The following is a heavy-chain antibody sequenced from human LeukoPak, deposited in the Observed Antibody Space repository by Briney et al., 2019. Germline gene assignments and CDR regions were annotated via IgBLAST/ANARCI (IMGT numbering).Heavy chain of an antibody. D-gene: IGHD3-22*01. CDR3: ARRSYYYDSSGYYL. Sequence: PSETLSLTCTVSGGSISSGGYYWSWIRQPPGKGLEWIGSIYYSGSTYYNPSLKSRVTISVDTSKNQFSLKLSSVTAADTAVYYCARRSYYYDSSGYYLWGQGTLVTVSS. CDR1: GGSISSGGYY. CDR2: IYYSGST. V-gene: IGHV4-39*01. J-gene: IGHJ5*02.